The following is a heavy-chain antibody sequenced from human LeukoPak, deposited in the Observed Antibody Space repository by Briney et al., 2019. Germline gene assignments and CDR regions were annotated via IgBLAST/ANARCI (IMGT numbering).Heavy chain of an antibody. V-gene: IGHV3-21*01. D-gene: IGHD6-13*01. CDR2: ISSSSSYI. J-gene: IGHJ5*02. CDR1: GFTFSSYS. CDR3: ARDHSSSRRGGNWFDP. Sequence: GGSLRLSCAASGFTFSSYSMNWVRQAPGKGLEWVSSISSSSSYIYYADSVKGRFTISRDNAKNSLYLQMNSLRAEDTAVYYCARDHSSSRRGGNWFDPWGQGTLVTVSS.